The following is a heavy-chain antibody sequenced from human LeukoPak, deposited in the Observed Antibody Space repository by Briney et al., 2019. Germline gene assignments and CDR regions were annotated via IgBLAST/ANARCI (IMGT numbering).Heavy chain of an antibody. J-gene: IGHJ3*02. CDR1: GYTFTSYG. Sequence: GASVKVSCKASGYTFTSYGISWVRQAPGHGLEWMGWISAYNGNTNYAQKLQGRVTMTTDTSTSTAYMELRSLRSDDTAVYYCAGHSRDYDYVWGSYWAFDIWGQGTMVTVSS. V-gene: IGHV1-18*01. D-gene: IGHD3-16*01. CDR2: ISAYNGNT. CDR3: AGHSRDYDYVWGSYWAFDI.